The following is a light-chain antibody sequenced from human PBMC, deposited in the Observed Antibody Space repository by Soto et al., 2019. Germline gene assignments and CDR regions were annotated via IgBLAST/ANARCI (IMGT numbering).Light chain of an antibody. V-gene: IGKV2D-29*01. J-gene: IGKJ3*01. CDR3: MQSTQLPFT. Sequence: DIVMTQTPLSLSVTPGQPASISCKSSESLLPSGGKTFLYWFLQKSGQPPQVLIYDDSSRFAGVPDRFSGSGSGTDFTLKIRRVEAEDAGVYYCMQSTQLPFTFGPGTKVDVK. CDR1: ESLLPSGGKTF. CDR2: DDS.